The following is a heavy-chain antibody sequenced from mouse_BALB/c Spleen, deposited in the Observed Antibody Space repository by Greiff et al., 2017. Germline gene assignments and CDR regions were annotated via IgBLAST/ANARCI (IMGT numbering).Heavy chain of an antibody. V-gene: IGHV1-9*01. J-gene: IGHJ4*01. D-gene: IGHD1-1*01. Sequence: QVQLKQSGAELMKPGASVKISCKATGYTFSSYWIEWVKQRPGHGLEWIGEILPGSGSTNYNEKFKGKATFTADTSSNTAYMQLSSLTSEDSAVYYCASKFTCYWGQGTSVTVSS. CDR3: ASKFTCY. CDR2: ILPGSGST. CDR1: GYTFSSYW.